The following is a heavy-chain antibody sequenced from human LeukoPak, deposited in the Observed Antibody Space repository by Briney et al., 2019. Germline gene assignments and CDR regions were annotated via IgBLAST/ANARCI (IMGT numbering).Heavy chain of an antibody. J-gene: IGHJ4*02. Sequence: GESLKIPCKGSGYSFTSYWIGWVRQMPGKGLERMGIIYPGDSDTRYSPSFQGQVTISADKSISTAYLQWSSLKASDTAMYYCARRGSSGWYGGGYFDYWGQGTLVTVSS. V-gene: IGHV5-51*01. D-gene: IGHD6-19*01. CDR1: GYSFTSYW. CDR3: ARRGSSGWYGGGYFDY. CDR2: IYPGDSDT.